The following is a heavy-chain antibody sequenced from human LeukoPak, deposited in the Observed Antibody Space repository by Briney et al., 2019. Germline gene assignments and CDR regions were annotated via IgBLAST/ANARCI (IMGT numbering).Heavy chain of an antibody. CDR2: ISYSGST. CDR1: GGSITVYY. CDR3: ARGGSRSYTSSTLDY. D-gene: IGHD6-6*01. V-gene: IGHV4-59*12. Sequence: KPSETLSLTCSVSGGSITVYYWNWIRQSPGKGLEWIGSISYSGSTNYNPSLKRRVTISIDTSKNRFSLKVSSVIAADTAMYYCARGGSRSYTSSTLDYWGQGTLVTVSS. J-gene: IGHJ4*02.